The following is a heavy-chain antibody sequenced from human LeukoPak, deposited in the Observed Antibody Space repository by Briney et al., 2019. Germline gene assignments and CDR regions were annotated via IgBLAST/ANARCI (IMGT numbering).Heavy chain of an antibody. Sequence: SETLSLTCAVSGGFISSSNWWSWVRQPPGKGLEWIGEIYHTGSSNYNPSLKSRVTISVDKSKSQFSLKLSSVTAADTAVYYCARLGFGKAVAKRPNNWFDPWGQGTLVTVSS. CDR3: ARLGFGKAVAKRPNNWFDP. J-gene: IGHJ5*02. CDR2: IYHTGSS. V-gene: IGHV4-4*02. CDR1: GGFISSSNW. D-gene: IGHD6-19*01.